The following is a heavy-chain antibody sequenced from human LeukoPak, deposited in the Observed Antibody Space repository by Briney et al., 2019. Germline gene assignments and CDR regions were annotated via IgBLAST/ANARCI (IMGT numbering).Heavy chain of an antibody. CDR2: ISGSGGST. CDR3: ARDASALY. Sequence: GGSLRLSCAASGFTFSSYGMSWVRQAPGKGLEWVSAISGSGGSTYYADSVKGRFTISRDNARDSLYLQMNSLRDDDTSVYFCARDASALYWGRGTLVTVSS. V-gene: IGHV3-23*01. CDR1: GFTFSSYG. D-gene: IGHD2-2*01. J-gene: IGHJ4*02.